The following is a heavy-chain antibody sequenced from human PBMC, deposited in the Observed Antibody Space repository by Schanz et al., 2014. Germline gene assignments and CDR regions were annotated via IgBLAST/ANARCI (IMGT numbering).Heavy chain of an antibody. CDR2: TSTDGTKT. Sequence: VQLEESGGGLVQPGGSLRVSCAASGFTFSSYALIWVRQAPGQGLEKVAVTSTDGTKTYYAASVRGRFTISRDNSKNTVYLQMNSLRSEDTAVYYCTRDRGALINHNDALDLWGQGTMVSVSS. V-gene: IGHV3-30*04. CDR1: GFTFSSYA. D-gene: IGHD3-16*01. CDR3: TRDRGALINHNDALDL. J-gene: IGHJ3*01.